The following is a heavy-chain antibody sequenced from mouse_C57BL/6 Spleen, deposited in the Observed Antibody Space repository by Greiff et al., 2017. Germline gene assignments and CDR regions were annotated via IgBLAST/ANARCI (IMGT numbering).Heavy chain of an antibody. CDR2: IYPGDGDT. CDR3: AKYYGSSYGYFDV. D-gene: IGHD1-1*01. Sequence: VKLQESGPELVKPGASVTISYKASGYAFSSSWMNWVKQRPGKGLEWIGRIYPGDGDTNYKGKFKGKATLTADKSSSTAYMQLSSRTSEDAAVYCCAKYYGSSYGYFDVWGTGTTVTVSS. J-gene: IGHJ1*03. V-gene: IGHV1-82*01. CDR1: GYAFSSSW.